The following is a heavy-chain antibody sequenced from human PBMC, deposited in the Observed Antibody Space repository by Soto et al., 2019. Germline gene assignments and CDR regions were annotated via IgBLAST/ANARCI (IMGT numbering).Heavy chain of an antibody. Sequence: ASAKVSCKASGYTYTSYALHWVRQDPGQRLEWMGWINAGNGNTKYSQKFQGRVTITRDTSASTAYMELSSLRSEDTAVYYCARGGSLYWYFDLWGRGTLVTVSS. J-gene: IGHJ2*01. CDR2: INAGNGNT. V-gene: IGHV1-3*01. CDR3: ARGGSLYWYFDL. CDR1: GYTYTSYA. D-gene: IGHD1-26*01.